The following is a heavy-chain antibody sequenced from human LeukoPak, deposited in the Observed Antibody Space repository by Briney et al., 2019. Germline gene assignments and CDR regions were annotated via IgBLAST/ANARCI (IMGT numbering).Heavy chain of an antibody. CDR2: ISGSGGSI. D-gene: IGHD3-22*01. Sequence: GGSLRLSCAASGFTFSSYAMSWVRQAPGKGLEWVSAISGSGGSIYYADSVKGRFTISRDNSKNTLYLQMNSLRAEDTAVYYCAKALPGMGGYYDSSGYPGWGQGTLVTVSS. CDR3: AKALPGMGGYYDSSGYPG. V-gene: IGHV3-23*01. CDR1: GFTFSSYA. J-gene: IGHJ4*02.